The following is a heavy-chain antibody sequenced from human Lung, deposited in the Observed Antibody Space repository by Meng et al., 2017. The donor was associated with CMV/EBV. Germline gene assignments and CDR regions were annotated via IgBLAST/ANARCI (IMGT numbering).Heavy chain of an antibody. CDR2: INQGGNEK. CDR3: ATTSNGFFYS. V-gene: IGHV3-7*01. CDR1: GFMFSNNW. Sequence: GESLKISCEASGFMFSNNWMSWVRQAPGKGLEWVANINQGGNEKYHVDSVRGRFTISRDNGNKSLSLQMNSLRVEDTALYYCATTSNGFFYSWGQGALVTGSS. J-gene: IGHJ4*02. D-gene: IGHD2-2*01.